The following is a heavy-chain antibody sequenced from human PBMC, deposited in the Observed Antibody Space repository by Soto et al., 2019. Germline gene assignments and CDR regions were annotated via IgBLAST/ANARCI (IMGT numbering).Heavy chain of an antibody. CDR3: TRDSGCGGDCYENYFDY. V-gene: IGHV3-49*03. D-gene: IGHD2-21*02. Sequence: GGSLRLSCTASGFRFGDHAMTWFRQAPGKGPEWVGFIRSKVYGGTTSHAASVNGRFTISRDDSKNIAYLQMNSLKIDDTGVYYCTRDSGCGGDCYENYFDYWGQGT. CDR2: IRSKVYGGTT. J-gene: IGHJ4*02. CDR1: GFRFGDHA.